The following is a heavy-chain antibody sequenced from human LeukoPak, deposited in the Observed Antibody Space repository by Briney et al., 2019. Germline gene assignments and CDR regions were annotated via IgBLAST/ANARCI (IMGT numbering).Heavy chain of an antibody. Sequence: SETLSLTCAVYGGSFSGYYWSWIRQPPGKGLEWIGEINHSGSTNYNPSLKSRVTISVDTSKNQSSLKLSSVTAADTAVYYCARVVVVVAKRFDPWGQGTLVTVSS. D-gene: IGHD2-15*01. J-gene: IGHJ5*02. CDR3: ARVVVVVAKRFDP. CDR2: INHSGST. CDR1: GGSFSGYY. V-gene: IGHV4-34*01.